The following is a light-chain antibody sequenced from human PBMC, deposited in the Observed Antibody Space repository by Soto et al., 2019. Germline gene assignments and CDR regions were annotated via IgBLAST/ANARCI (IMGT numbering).Light chain of an antibody. V-gene: IGLV1-44*01. Sequence: QSLLTQPPSVSGTPGQRVTISCSGSNSNIGSHLVNWYQQVPGTAPRLLIYTNNQRPSGVPDRFSDSKSGTSASLAISGLQSEDEADYYCATWDGSLQSWVFGGGTKLTVL. J-gene: IGLJ3*02. CDR1: NSNIGSHL. CDR2: TNN. CDR3: ATWDGSLQSWV.